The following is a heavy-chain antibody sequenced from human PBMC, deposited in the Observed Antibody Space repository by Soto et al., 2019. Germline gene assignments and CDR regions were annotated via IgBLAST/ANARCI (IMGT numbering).Heavy chain of an antibody. Sequence: ASVKVSCKASGYTFTSYGISWVRQAPGQGLEWMGWISAYNGNTNYAQKLQGRVTMTTDTSTSTAYMELRSLRSDDTAVYYCARSIAVAGTGWFDPWGQGTLVTAPQ. CDR3: ARSIAVAGTGWFDP. D-gene: IGHD6-19*01. J-gene: IGHJ5*02. CDR2: ISAYNGNT. CDR1: GYTFTSYG. V-gene: IGHV1-18*01.